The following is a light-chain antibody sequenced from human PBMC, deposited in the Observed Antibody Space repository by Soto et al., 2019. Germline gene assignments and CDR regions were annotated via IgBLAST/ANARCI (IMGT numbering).Light chain of an antibody. CDR2: KAT. CDR1: QSIGSG. J-gene: IGKJ2*01. CDR3: QQYHDFQYT. Sequence: DFQMTQSPSTLSASVGYGVTITCRASQSIGSGLAWYQQQPGKAPKLLIYKATNLQRGVSSRFSGSGSGTDFSLTISSLQPADSATYYCQQYHDFQYTFGQGTKLEI. V-gene: IGKV1-5*03.